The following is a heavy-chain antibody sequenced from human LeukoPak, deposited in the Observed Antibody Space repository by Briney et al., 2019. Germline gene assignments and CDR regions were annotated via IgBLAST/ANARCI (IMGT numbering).Heavy chain of an antibody. J-gene: IGHJ4*02. CDR1: GFTFSSYW. CDR2: INQGGSEK. D-gene: IGHD3-16*01. CDR3: ARDATRGGDFDY. Sequence: GGSLRLSCAASGFTFSSYWMTWVRQAPGKGLEWVANINQGGSEKYYVDSVKGRFTISRDNAKNSLYLQMNSLRAEDTAVYYCARDATRGGDFDYWGQGTLVTVSS. V-gene: IGHV3-7*01.